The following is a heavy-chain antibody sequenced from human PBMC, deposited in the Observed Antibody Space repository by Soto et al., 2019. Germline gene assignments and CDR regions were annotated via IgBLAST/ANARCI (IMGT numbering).Heavy chain of an antibody. Sequence: PGGSLRLSCAASGFRFSGYGMHWVRQAPGKVLEWLAAISDDGSNNYYGDSVKGRFTISRDNSKNTLYLQINSLRGEDTAVYYCAKDRACENNNGWPKGYWGQGTKVTVSS. D-gene: IGHD6-19*01. V-gene: IGHV3-30*18. CDR1: GFRFSGYG. CDR3: AKDRACENNNGWPKGY. CDR2: ISDDGSNN. J-gene: IGHJ4*02.